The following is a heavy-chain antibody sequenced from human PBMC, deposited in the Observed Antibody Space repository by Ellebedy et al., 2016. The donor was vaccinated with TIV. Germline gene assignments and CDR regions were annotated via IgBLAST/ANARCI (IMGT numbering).Heavy chain of an antibody. CDR1: GESLTNDY. Sequence: MPSETLSLTCDVHGESLTNDYWSWIRQSPGKGLEWIGEINHGGSTNYNPSLKSRLTLSIDTFKNQFSLKLSSVTAADTGTYYCARDHHNTGYSSSWYWFDPWGQGAPVTVSS. V-gene: IGHV4-34*01. CDR2: INHGGST. D-gene: IGHD6-13*01. J-gene: IGHJ5*02. CDR3: ARDHHNTGYSSSWYWFDP.